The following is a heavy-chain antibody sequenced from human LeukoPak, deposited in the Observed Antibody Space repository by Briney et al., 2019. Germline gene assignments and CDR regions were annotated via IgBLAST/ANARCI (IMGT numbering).Heavy chain of an antibody. CDR3: ARGVFHPFYYHYYLDV. V-gene: IGHV3-30*04. Sequence: GRSLRLSCAVSGFTFSSYAMHWVRQAPGKGLEWVAVISYDGSNKYHAYSVKGRFTISRDNSKNTLYLQMNSLRAEETAVFYCARGVFHPFYYHYYLDVWGKGTTVTVSS. CDR1: GFTFSSYA. CDR2: ISYDGSNK. J-gene: IGHJ6*03.